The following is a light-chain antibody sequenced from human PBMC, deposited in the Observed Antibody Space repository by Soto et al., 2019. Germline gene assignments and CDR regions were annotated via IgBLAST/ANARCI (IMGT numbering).Light chain of an antibody. CDR1: SSDVGSYNL. J-gene: IGLJ2*01. Sequence: QSALTQPASVSGSPGQSITISCTGTSSDVGSYNLVSWYQHHPGKAPRLMIYEVIKRPSGVSNRFSGSKSGNTASLTISGLQAEDEADYYCCSYADSSTFVVFGGGTKLTVL. CDR3: CSYADSSTFVV. CDR2: EVI. V-gene: IGLV2-23*02.